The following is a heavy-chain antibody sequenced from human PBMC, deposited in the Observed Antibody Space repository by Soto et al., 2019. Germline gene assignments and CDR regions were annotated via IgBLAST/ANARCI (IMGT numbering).Heavy chain of an antibody. J-gene: IGHJ6*02. CDR1: GYIFTNFG. CDR3: VRDSSSGSYYYYGMDV. V-gene: IGHV1-18*01. CDR2: ISGYNDNT. D-gene: IGHD6-13*01. Sequence: QVQLKQSGPEVRKPGASVRVTCKASGYIFTNFGISWVRQAPGQGLEWMGWISGYNDNTHYAQKLQGRVSMTTDTSTGTAYMDLRSLRSDDTAIYYCVRDSSSGSYYYYGMDVWGQGTTVTVSS.